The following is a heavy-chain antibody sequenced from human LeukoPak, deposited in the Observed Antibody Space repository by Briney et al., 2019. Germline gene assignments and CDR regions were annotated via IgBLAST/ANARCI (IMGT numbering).Heavy chain of an antibody. CDR2: ISSSSSYI. D-gene: IGHD5-12*01. J-gene: IGHJ3*01. Sequence: PGGSLRLSCAASGFTFSSYSMNWVRQAPGKGLEWVSSISSSSSYIYYADSVKGRFTISRDNAKNSLYLQMNSLRAEGTAVYYCARDPGYSGYDPDPGWGQGTMVTVSS. CDR1: GFTFSSYS. V-gene: IGHV3-21*01. CDR3: ARDPGYSGYDPDPG.